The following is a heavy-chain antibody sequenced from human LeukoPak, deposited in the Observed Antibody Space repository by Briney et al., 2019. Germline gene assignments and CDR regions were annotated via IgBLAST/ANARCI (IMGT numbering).Heavy chain of an antibody. CDR3: ARATTGPIRRVPAPRAGSRPSPDWFDP. D-gene: IGHD2-2*01. CDR2: INHSGST. J-gene: IGHJ5*02. Sequence: SETLSLTCAVYGGSFSGYYWSWIRQPPGKGLEWIEEINHSGSTNYNPSLKSRVTISVDTSKNQFSLKLSSVTAADTAVYYCARATTGPIRRVPAPRAGSRPSPDWFDPWGQGTLVTLSS. CDR1: GGSFSGYY. V-gene: IGHV4-34*01.